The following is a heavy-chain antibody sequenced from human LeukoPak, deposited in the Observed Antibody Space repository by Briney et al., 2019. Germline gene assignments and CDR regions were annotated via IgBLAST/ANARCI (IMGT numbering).Heavy chain of an antibody. J-gene: IGHJ4*02. CDR2: IYYSGST. Sequence: SETLSLTCTVSGGSISSSSYYWGWIRQPPGKGLEWIGSIYYSGSTYYNPSLKSRVTISVDTSKNQFSLKLSSVTAADTAVYYCARQPQLWLQYYFGYWGQGTLVTVSS. CDR3: ARQPQLWLQYYFGY. V-gene: IGHV4-39*01. D-gene: IGHD5-18*01. CDR1: GGSISSSSYY.